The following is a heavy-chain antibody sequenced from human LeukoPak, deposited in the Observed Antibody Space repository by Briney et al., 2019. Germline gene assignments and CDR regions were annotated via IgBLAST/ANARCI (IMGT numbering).Heavy chain of an antibody. CDR1: GFTFSSYA. Sequence: PGGSLRLSCAASGFTFSSYAMSWVRQAPGKGLEWVSAISGSGGSTYYADSVKGRFTISRDNSKNTLYLQMNSLRAEDTAVYYCAKDLYGETIFYYFDYWGQGTLVTVSS. CDR2: ISGSGGST. CDR3: AKDLYGETIFYYFDY. V-gene: IGHV3-23*01. J-gene: IGHJ4*02. D-gene: IGHD3-3*01.